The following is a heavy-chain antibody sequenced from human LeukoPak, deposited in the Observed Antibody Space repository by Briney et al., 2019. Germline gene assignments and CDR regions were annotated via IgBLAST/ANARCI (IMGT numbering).Heavy chain of an antibody. D-gene: IGHD2-2*01. Sequence: SKTLSLTCAVYGGSFSGYYWSWIREPPGKGLEWIGEINHSGSTNYNPSLKSRVTISVDTSKNQFSLKLSSVTAADTAVYYCARITSWTPDYWGQGTLVTVSS. V-gene: IGHV4-34*01. J-gene: IGHJ4*02. CDR3: ARITSWTPDY. CDR2: INHSGST. CDR1: GGSFSGYY.